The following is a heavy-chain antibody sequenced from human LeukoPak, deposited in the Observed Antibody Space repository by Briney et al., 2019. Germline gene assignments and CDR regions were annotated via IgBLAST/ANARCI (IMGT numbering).Heavy chain of an antibody. J-gene: IGHJ4*02. CDR1: GGSISSYY. Sequence: SETLSLTCTASGGSISSYYWSWIRQPPGKGLEWIGYIYYSGSTNYNPSLKSRVTISVDTSKNQFSLKLSSVTAADTAVYYCARTIAASYYFDYWGQGTLVTVSS. D-gene: IGHD6-6*01. CDR3: ARTIAASYYFDY. CDR2: IYYSGST. V-gene: IGHV4-59*01.